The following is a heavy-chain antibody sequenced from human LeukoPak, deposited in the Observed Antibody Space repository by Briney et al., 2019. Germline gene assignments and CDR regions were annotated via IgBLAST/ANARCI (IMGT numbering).Heavy chain of an antibody. CDR3: ARDGKTSHYYDSSGRLDAFDI. Sequence: SQTLSLTCTVSGASIRSGDYYWSWIRQSPGKGLEWIGYIYDSGSTYYNPSLKSRVTISVDTSKNQFSLKLSSVTAADTAVYYCARDGKTSHYYDSSGRLDAFDIWGQGTMVTVSS. J-gene: IGHJ3*02. CDR2: IYDSGST. D-gene: IGHD3-22*01. CDR1: GASIRSGDYY. V-gene: IGHV4-30-4*01.